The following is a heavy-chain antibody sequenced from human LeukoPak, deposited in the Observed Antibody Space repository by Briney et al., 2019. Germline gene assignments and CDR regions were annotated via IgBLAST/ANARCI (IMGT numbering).Heavy chain of an antibody. CDR1: GGTFSSYA. V-gene: IGHV1-69*01. Sequence: SVKVSCKASGGTFSSYAISWVRQAPGQGLEWMGGIIPIFGTANYAQKFQGRVTITADESTSTAYMELSNLRSEDTAVYYCARVGKYYDSSGYYPYWGQGTLVTVSS. CDR2: IIPIFGTA. J-gene: IGHJ4*02. CDR3: ARVGKYYDSSGYYPY. D-gene: IGHD3-22*01.